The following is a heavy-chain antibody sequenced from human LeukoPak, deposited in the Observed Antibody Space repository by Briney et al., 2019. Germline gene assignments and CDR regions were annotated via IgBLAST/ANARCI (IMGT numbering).Heavy chain of an antibody. Sequence: GGSLRLSCAASGLTFNNYAMSWVRQAPGKGLEWVSAIGDNGGDTKYADSMKGRFTISRDNSRNTLYLQLNSLRVEDTAIYYCGRDWKLDYWGQGTLVTVSS. CDR1: GLTFNNYA. CDR3: GRDWKLDY. J-gene: IGHJ4*02. CDR2: IGDNGGDT. D-gene: IGHD1-1*01. V-gene: IGHV3-23*01.